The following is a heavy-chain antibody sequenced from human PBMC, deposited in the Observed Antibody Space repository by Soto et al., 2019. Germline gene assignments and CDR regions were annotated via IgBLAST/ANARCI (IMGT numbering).Heavy chain of an antibody. CDR3: ARHDPTFLFDWLPYYFDS. D-gene: IGHD3-9*01. CDR1: GGSISSYY. CDR2: IYYSGST. J-gene: IGHJ4*02. Sequence: TLSLTCTVSGGSISSYYWSWIRQPPGKGLEWIGYIYYSGSTNYNPSLKSRVTISVDTSKNQFSLKLSSVTAADTAVYYCARHDPTFLFDWLPYYFDSGGQETLVPVS. V-gene: IGHV4-59*01.